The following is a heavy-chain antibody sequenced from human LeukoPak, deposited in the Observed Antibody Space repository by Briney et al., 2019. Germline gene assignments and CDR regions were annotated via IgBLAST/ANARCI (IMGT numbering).Heavy chain of an antibody. CDR1: GFTFSSYG. V-gene: IGHV3-33*01. J-gene: IGHJ6*02. CDR3: ARWRSMVRGLDV. CDR2: IWYDGSNK. Sequence: HPGRSLRLSCAASGFTFSSYGMHWVRQAPGKGLEWVAVIWYDGSNKYYADSVKGRFTISRDNSKNTLYLQMSSLRAEDTAVYYCARWRSMVRGLDVWGQGTTVTVSS. D-gene: IGHD3-10*01.